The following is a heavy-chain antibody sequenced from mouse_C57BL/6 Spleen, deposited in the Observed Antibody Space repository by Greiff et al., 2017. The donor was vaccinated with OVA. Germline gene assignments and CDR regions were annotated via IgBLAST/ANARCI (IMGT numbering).Heavy chain of an antibody. V-gene: IGHV1-82*01. CDR1: GYAFSSSW. J-gene: IGHJ4*01. CDR2: IYPGDGDT. D-gene: IGHD2-10*02. CDR3: ARKYDYYAMDY. Sequence: ESGPELVKPGASVKISCKASGYAFSSSWMNWVKQRPGKGLEWIGRIYPGDGDTNYNGKFKGKATLTADKSSSTAYMQLSSLTSEDSAVYFCARKYDYYAMDYWGQGTSVTVSS.